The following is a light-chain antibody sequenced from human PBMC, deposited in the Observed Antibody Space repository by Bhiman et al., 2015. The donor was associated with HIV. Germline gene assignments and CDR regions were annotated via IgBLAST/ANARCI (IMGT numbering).Light chain of an antibody. CDR2: QDN. CDR3: QAWDGSTEV. J-gene: IGLJ1*01. Sequence: SYELAQPPSVSVSPGQTASIACSGDKLGDKFVCWYQQKPGQSPLLVIYQDNRRPSGIPERFSGSNSGNTATLTISGTQAMDEADYYCQAWDGSTEVFGTGDQGHRP. V-gene: IGLV3-1*01. CDR1: KLGDKF.